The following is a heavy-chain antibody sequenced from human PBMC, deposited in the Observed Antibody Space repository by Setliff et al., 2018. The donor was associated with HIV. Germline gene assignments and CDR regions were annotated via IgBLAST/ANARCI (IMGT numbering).Heavy chain of an antibody. CDR1: GFTFSGYG. J-gene: IGHJ6*04. CDR3: ARGSASSPPNDYGEPSALNV. D-gene: IGHD4-17*01. Sequence: PGGSLRLSCAASGFTFSGYGMHWVRQPSGKGLEWVSAIHTAGDTYYAVSVKGRFTISRENAKNSLYLQMNSLRAGDTAVYYCARGSASSPPNDYGEPSALNVWGKGTTVTVSS. CDR2: IHTAGDT. V-gene: IGHV3-13*01.